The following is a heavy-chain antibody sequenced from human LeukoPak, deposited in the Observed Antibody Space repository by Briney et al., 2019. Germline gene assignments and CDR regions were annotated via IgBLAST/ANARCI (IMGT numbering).Heavy chain of an antibody. J-gene: IGHJ3*02. CDR3: AKGVRITMVRGAFDI. CDR1: GFTFDDYA. CDR2: ISWNSGSI. V-gene: IGHV3-9*01. Sequence: GGSLRLSCAASGFTFDDYAMHWVRQAPGKGLEWVSGISWNSGSIGYADSVKGRFTISRDNAKNSLYLQMDSLRAEDTALYYCAKGVRITMVRGAFDIWGQGTMVTVSS. D-gene: IGHD3-10*01.